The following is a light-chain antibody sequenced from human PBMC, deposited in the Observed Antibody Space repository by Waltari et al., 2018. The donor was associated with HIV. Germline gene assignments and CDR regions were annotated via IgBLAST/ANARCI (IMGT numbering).Light chain of an antibody. CDR2: EVS. CDR3: CSRAGRDPL. Sequence: SVSGSLGQSVTISCTGTSSDVGAYNSVSWYQQHPGKAPKILIYEVSERPSGVPDRFSGLKSGNTASLTISGLQADDEADYYCCSRAGRDPLFGGGNKLTVL. V-gene: IGLV2-11*01. J-gene: IGLJ2*01. CDR1: SSDVGAYNS.